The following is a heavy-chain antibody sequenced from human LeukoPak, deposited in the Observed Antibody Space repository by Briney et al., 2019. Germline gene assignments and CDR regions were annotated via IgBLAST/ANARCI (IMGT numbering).Heavy chain of an antibody. J-gene: IGHJ5*02. V-gene: IGHV1-8*01. D-gene: IGHD6-13*01. CDR2: MNPNSSNT. Sequence: ASVKVSCKASGYTFTSYDINWARQATGQGLEWMGWMNPNSSNTGYAQKFQGRVTMTRNTSISTAYMELSSLRSEDTAVYYCARGQRVSSSWYGWFDPWGQGTLVTVSS. CDR3: ARGQRVSSSWYGWFDP. CDR1: GYTFTSYD.